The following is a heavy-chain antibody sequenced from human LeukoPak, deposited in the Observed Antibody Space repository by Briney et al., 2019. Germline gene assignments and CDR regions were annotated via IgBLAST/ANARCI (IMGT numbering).Heavy chain of an antibody. V-gene: IGHV3-23*01. D-gene: IGHD3-10*01. J-gene: IGHJ4*02. Sequence: SGGSLRLSCAASGFTFSSYAMSWVRQAPGKGLEWVSAISGSGGSTYYADSVKGRFTISRDNSKNTLYLQMNSLRAEDTAVYYCAKVYYYGSGSYRPRYFDYWGQGTLVTVPS. CDR1: GFTFSSYA. CDR3: AKVYYYGSGSYRPRYFDY. CDR2: ISGSGGST.